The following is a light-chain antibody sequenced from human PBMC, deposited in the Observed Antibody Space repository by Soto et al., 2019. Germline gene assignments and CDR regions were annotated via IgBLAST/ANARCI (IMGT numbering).Light chain of an antibody. CDR1: SSDVGGYNY. V-gene: IGLV2-14*01. CDR3: CSYTTSNTFV. CDR2: DVS. Sequence: QSVLTQPASVSGSPGHSITISCTGTSSDVGGYNYVSWYQQHPGKAPKLMIYDVSNRPSGVSNRFSGSKSGNTASLTISGLQAEDEADYYCCSYTTSNTFVFGTGTKVTVL. J-gene: IGLJ1*01.